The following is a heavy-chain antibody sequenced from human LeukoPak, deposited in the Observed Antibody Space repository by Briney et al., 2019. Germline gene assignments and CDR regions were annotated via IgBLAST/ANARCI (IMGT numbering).Heavy chain of an antibody. CDR3: ARGSGYYGSGSVDY. CDR1: GGSISSGGYS. D-gene: IGHD3-10*01. Sequence: PSETLSLTCAVSGGSISSGGYSWSWIRQPPGKGPEWIGYIYHSGSTYYNPSLKSRVTISVDRSKNQFSLKLSSVTAADTAVYYCARGSGYYGSGSVDYWGQGTLVTVSS. V-gene: IGHV4-30-2*01. J-gene: IGHJ4*02. CDR2: IYHSGST.